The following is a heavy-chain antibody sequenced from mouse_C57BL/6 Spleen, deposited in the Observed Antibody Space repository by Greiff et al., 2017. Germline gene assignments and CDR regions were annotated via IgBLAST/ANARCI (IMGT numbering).Heavy chain of an antibody. V-gene: IGHV1-64*01. Sequence: VQLQPSGAELVKPGASVKLSCKASGYTFTSYWMHWVKQRPGQGLEWIGMIHPNSGSTNYNEKFKSKATLTVDKSSSTAYMLLSSLTSEDSAVYYCAREIYDGSFFAYWGQGTLVTVSA. J-gene: IGHJ3*01. CDR3: AREIYDGSFFAY. D-gene: IGHD2-3*01. CDR1: GYTFTSYW. CDR2: IHPNSGST.